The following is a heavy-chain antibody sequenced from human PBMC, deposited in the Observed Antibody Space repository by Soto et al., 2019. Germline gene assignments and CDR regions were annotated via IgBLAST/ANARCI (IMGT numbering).Heavy chain of an antibody. CDR3: TRVLYGTS. CDR1: GFTFSSYE. Sequence: EVQLVESGGGLVQPGGSLRLSCAGYGFTFSSYEMNWVRQAPGKGLEWVSFISGSGTTTYYSDSVRGRFTISRDNTTNSLYLQMNSLSAEDTGIYYCTRVLYGTSWGQGTLVTVSS. D-gene: IGHD2-2*02. CDR2: ISGSGTTT. J-gene: IGHJ5*02. V-gene: IGHV3-48*03.